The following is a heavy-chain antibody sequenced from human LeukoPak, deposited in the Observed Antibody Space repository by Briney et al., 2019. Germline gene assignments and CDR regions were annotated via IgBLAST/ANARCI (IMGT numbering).Heavy chain of an antibody. V-gene: IGHV3-30*04. CDR3: ARRLSGRVDS. J-gene: IGHJ4*02. D-gene: IGHD2-15*01. CDR2: IPYDGRNK. Sequence: GKSLRLSCVASGFTFSSYAMHWVRQAPGKGLEWVAVIPYDGRNKYYADSVKGRFTISRDNTRNTLYLQMNSLRAEDTAVYYCARRLSGRVDSWGQGTLVTVSS. CDR1: GFTFSSYA.